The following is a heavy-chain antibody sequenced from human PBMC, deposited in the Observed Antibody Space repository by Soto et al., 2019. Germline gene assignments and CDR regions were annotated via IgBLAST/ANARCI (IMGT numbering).Heavy chain of an antibody. CDR3: AIARSLFGDYWVNSYEWAFDY. CDR1: GYTFTSYY. J-gene: IGHJ4*02. Sequence: QVQLVQSGAEVKKPGASVKVSCKASGYTFTSYYMHWVRQAPGQGLEWMGIINLSGGSTSYAQKFQGRVTLTRDTSTSTVYMELSSLRSEDTAVYYCAIARSLFGDYWVNSYEWAFDYLGQGTLVTVSS. CDR2: INLSGGST. V-gene: IGHV1-46*01. D-gene: IGHD4-17*01.